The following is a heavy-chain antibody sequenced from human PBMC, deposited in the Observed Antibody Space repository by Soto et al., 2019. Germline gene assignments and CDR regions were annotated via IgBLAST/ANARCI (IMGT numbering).Heavy chain of an antibody. V-gene: IGHV4-59*11. Sequence: QVQLQESGPGLVKPSETLSLTCAVSGVSITGHHWSWIRQSPGKGLEWIGYVSYSGSTKYNPSLKTPVTISLDTSEGQFSLELSSVTAADTAVYYCARGQWYFYLWGRGTLVTVSS. CDR1: GVSITGHH. J-gene: IGHJ2*01. CDR2: VSYSGST. CDR3: ARGQWYFYL.